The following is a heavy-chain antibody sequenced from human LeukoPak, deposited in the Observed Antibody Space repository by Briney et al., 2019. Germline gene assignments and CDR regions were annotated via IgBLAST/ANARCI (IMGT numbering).Heavy chain of an antibody. J-gene: IGHJ5*02. Sequence: TTSETLSLTCAVSGGSITDNTYYWGWIRQPPGEGLEWIGCIHNNGATYYDPSLKSRVTFSMDTSENQVFLTLTSVTAADTAVYYCARRRVAATAGWSDPWGQGTLVTVSS. CDR3: ARRRVAATAGWSDP. CDR1: GGSITDNTYY. CDR2: IHNNGAT. D-gene: IGHD6-13*01. V-gene: IGHV4-39*01.